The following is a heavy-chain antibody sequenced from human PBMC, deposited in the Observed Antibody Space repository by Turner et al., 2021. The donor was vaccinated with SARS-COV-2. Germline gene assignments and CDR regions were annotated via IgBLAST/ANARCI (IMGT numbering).Heavy chain of an antibody. CDR2: IYYSGST. J-gene: IGHJ6*02. Sequence: QLQLQESGPGLVKPSETLSLTCTVSGDSISSSRYYWGWIRQPPGKGLEWIGSIYYSGSTYYTPSLKSRVTISVDTSKNQFSLKLSSVTAADTAVYYCARQQLVVVPAAIINGMDVWGQGTTVTVSS. CDR1: GDSISSSRYY. V-gene: IGHV4-39*01. D-gene: IGHD2-2*01. CDR3: ARQQLVVVPAAIINGMDV.